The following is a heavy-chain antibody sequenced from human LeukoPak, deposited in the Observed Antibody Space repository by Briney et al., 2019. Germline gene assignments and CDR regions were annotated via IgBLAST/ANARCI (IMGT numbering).Heavy chain of an antibody. Sequence: SETLSLTCAVSGYSISSGYYWGWIRQPPRKGLEWIGSIYHNGNTYYNPSLKSRVTISVDTSKNEFSLKLSSVTAADTAVYYCARELGYCTNGVCWGNDYYYYMDVWGKGTTVTVSS. CDR1: GYSISSGYY. D-gene: IGHD2-8*01. CDR3: ARELGYCTNGVCWGNDYYYYMDV. V-gene: IGHV4-38-2*02. CDR2: IYHNGNT. J-gene: IGHJ6*03.